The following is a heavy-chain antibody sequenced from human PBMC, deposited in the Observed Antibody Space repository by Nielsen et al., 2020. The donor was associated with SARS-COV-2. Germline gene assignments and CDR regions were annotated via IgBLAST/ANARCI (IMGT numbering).Heavy chain of an antibody. D-gene: IGHD2-15*01. J-gene: IGHJ6*02. Sequence: SETLSLTCAVSGGSISSNNWWSWVRQPPGKGLEWIGEIYHRGSTNYSPSLKTRVTISVDKSKNQFSLELRSVTAADTAVYYCARVKVVVAATGSGLGMDVWGQGTTVTVSS. CDR3: ARVKVVVAATGSGLGMDV. CDR1: GGSISSNNW. CDR2: IYHRGST. V-gene: IGHV4-4*02.